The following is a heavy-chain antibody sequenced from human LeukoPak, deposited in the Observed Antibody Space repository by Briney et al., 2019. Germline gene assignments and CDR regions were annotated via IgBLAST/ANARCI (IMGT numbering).Heavy chain of an antibody. CDR3: SRVSVAARQLDY. J-gene: IGHJ4*02. Sequence: SETLSLTCTVSGDSVTTNYWSWIRQPPGKRLEWIGLIYHSGDTNYHPSLKSRVTIPVDTSKNQFSLKLTSVAAADTAVYYCSRVSVAARQLDYWGQGALVTVSS. D-gene: IGHD6-6*01. CDR1: GDSVTTNY. CDR2: IYHSGDT. V-gene: IGHV4-59*02.